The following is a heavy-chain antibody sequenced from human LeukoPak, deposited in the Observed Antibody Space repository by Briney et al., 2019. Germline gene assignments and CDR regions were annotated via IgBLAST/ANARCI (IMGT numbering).Heavy chain of an antibody. D-gene: IGHD4-11*01. V-gene: IGHV3-23*01. J-gene: IGHJ6*03. Sequence: GGTLRLSCAVSGFTFSSYAMSWVRQAPGKGLEWVSAISDSGGDTYYADSVKGRFTISRDNAKNTLYLQVNSLKTEDTAVYYCTTGYSNYLRYYYYFYMDVWGKGTTVTVSS. CDR1: GFTFSSYA. CDR3: TTGYSNYLRYYYYFYMDV. CDR2: ISDSGGDT.